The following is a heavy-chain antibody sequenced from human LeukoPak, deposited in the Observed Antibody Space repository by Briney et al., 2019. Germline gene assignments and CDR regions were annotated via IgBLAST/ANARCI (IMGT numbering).Heavy chain of an antibody. Sequence: GGSLRLSCAASGFTFSSYAMHWVRQAPGKGLEWVAVISYDGSNKYYADSVKGRFTISRDNSKNTLYLQMNSLRAEDTAVYYCARDPRPVAATPYDWFDPWGQGTLVTVSS. CDR2: ISYDGSNK. J-gene: IGHJ5*02. CDR1: GFTFSSYA. V-gene: IGHV3-30-3*01. D-gene: IGHD2-15*01. CDR3: ARDPRPVAATPYDWFDP.